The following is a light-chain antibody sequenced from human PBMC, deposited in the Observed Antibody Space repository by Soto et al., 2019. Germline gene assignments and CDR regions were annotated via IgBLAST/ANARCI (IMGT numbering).Light chain of an antibody. V-gene: IGLV2-14*03. CDR2: DVT. Sequence: QSVLTQPASVSGSPGQSITISCTGASSDVGDYNYVSWYQQHPGKAPKLVIYDVTSRPSGVSGRFSGSKSGNTASLTISGLQAEDEADYYCSSYATISTLEWVFGGGTKLTVL. CDR1: SSDVGDYNY. J-gene: IGLJ3*02. CDR3: SSYATISTLEWV.